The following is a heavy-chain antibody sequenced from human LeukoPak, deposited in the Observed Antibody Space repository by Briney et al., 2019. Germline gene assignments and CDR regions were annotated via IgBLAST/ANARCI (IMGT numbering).Heavy chain of an antibody. Sequence: GGSLRLSCAASGFTFSSYSMNWVRQAPGKGLEWVSSISSSSSYIYYADSVKGRFTISGDNAKNSLYLQMNSLRAEDTAVYYCARIGYYDFWSGYSNYFDYWGQGTLVTVSS. V-gene: IGHV3-21*01. D-gene: IGHD3-3*01. J-gene: IGHJ4*02. CDR3: ARIGYYDFWSGYSNYFDY. CDR2: ISSSSSYI. CDR1: GFTFSSYS.